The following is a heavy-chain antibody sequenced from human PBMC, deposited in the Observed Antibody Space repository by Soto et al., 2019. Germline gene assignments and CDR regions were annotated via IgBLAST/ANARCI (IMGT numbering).Heavy chain of an antibody. CDR2: ISYDGSNT. V-gene: IGHV3-30-3*02. D-gene: IGHD6-13*01. CDR1: GFTLSNYA. J-gene: IGHJ4*02. Sequence: PGESLRLSCAASGFTLSNYAMHWVRQAPGKGLEGVAVISYDGSNTYYADSVKGRLTISRDNSKSTLYLQMDSLRAEDTAVYYCTKKSGSTWYDDYWGQGT. CDR3: TKKSGSTWYDDY.